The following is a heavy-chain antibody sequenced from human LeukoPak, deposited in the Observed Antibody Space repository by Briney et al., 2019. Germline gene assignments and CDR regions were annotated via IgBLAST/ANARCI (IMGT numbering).Heavy chain of an antibody. V-gene: IGHV1-2*02. CDR2: INPNSGGT. CDR3: ARAEVTNYYYYYGMDV. Sequence: VASVKVSCKASGYTFTGYYMHWVRQAPGQGLEWMGWINPNSGGTNYAQKFQGRVTMTRDTSISTAYMELSRLRSDDTAMYYCARAEVTNYYYYYGMDVWGQGTTVTVSS. J-gene: IGHJ6*02. CDR1: GYTFTGYY. D-gene: IGHD4-17*01.